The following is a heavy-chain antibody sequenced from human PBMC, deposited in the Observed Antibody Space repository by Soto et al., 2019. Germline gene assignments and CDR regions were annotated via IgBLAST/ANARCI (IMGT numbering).Heavy chain of an antibody. V-gene: IGHV1-18*01. J-gene: IGHJ1*01. CDR3: ARAEYCGGDCYSSEYFQH. CDR1: GYTFTSYG. D-gene: IGHD2-21*01. CDR2: ISAYNGNT. Sequence: GASVKVSCKTSGYTFTSYGISWVRQAPGQGLEWMGWISAYNGNTNYAQKLQGRVTMTTDTSTSTAYMELRSLRSDDTAVYYCARAEYCGGDCYSSEYFQHSGQGTLVTVSS.